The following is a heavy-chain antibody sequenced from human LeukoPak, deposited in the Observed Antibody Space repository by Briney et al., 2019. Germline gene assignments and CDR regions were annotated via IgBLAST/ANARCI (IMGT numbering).Heavy chain of an antibody. CDR2: ISRDGGST. Sequence: GRSLRLSCAASGFTFDYYAMHWVRQAPGKGLEWVSLISRDGGSTYYADSVKGRFTISRDNSKNSLYLQMNSLRTEDTALYYCAKTRNYESSGIGSWGQGTLVTVSS. V-gene: IGHV3-43*02. CDR3: AKTRNYESSGIGS. J-gene: IGHJ4*02. CDR1: GFTFDYYA. D-gene: IGHD3-22*01.